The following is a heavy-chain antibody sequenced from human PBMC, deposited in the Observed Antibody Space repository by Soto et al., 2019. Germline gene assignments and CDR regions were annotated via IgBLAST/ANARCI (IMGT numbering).Heavy chain of an antibody. CDR2: VYHNGTT. J-gene: IGHJ4*02. V-gene: IGHV4-4*02. Sequence: PSETLSLTCAVSGASIGTNNWWSWVRQPPGKWLEWIGEVYHNGTTNCNPSLKSRVTISIDNSKNQFSLRLTSMTAADTAVYYCAVPGDGDFDYWSQGTLVTVSS. CDR3: AVPGDGDFDY. CDR1: GASIGTNNW.